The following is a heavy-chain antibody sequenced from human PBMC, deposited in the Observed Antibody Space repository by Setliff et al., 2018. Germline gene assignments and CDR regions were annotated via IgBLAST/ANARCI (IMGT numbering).Heavy chain of an antibody. V-gene: IGHV4-61*02. Sequence: PSETLSLTCTVSGGSISSGDYYWSWIRQPPGKGLEWIGRIYTSGSTNYNPSLKSRVTMSVDTSKNQFSLKLSSVTAADTAVYYCARRRWLQFYYYYGMDVWGQGTTVTVSS. D-gene: IGHD4-4*01. CDR3: ARRRWLQFYYYYGMDV. CDR1: GGSISSGDYY. J-gene: IGHJ6*02. CDR2: IYTSGST.